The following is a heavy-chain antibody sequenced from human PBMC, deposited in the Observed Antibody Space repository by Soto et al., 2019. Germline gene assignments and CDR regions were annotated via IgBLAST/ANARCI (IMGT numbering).Heavy chain of an antibody. CDR2: IYYSGST. CDR1: CDSISSGGYY. D-gene: IGHD3-16*02. V-gene: IGHV4-31*03. CDR3: ARELYSVALYDY. Sequence: SETLSLSCTVACDSISSGGYYWRWIRQHPCKVLEWIGYIYYSGSTYYNRSLKRRVTISVDTSKNQFSLKLSSVTAADTAVYYCARELYSVALYDYWGQGILVNVSS. J-gene: IGHJ4*02.